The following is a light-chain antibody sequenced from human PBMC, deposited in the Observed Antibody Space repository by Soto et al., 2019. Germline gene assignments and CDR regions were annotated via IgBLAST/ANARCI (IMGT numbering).Light chain of an antibody. CDR1: SSNIGNNT. Sequence: QPVLNQPPSASGTPGQRVTISCSGRSSNIGNNTVNWYQQVPGTAPKLLIYNTNQRPSGVPDRFSGSKSGTSASLAISGLHSEDEADYYCATWDDSLNAPYVFAIGTKVTVL. CDR3: ATWDDSLNAPYV. CDR2: NTN. J-gene: IGLJ1*01. V-gene: IGLV1-44*01.